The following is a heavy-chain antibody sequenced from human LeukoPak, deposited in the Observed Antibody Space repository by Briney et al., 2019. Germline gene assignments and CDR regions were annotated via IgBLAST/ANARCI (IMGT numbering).Heavy chain of an antibody. CDR3: ARQSCSGGSCYPRPYWYFDL. V-gene: IGHV4-59*08. Sequence: QPSETLSLTCTVSGGSISSYYWSWIRQPPGKGLEWIGYIYYSGSTNYNPSLKSRVTISVDTSKNQFSLKLSSVTAADTAVYYCARQSCSGGSCYPRPYWYFDLWGRGTLVTVSS. CDR1: GGSISSYY. D-gene: IGHD2-15*01. J-gene: IGHJ2*01. CDR2: IYYSGST.